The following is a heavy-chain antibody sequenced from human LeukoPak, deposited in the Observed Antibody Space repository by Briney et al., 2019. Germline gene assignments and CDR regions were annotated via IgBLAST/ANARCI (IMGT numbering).Heavy chain of an antibody. CDR1: GFPFSSYA. D-gene: IGHD2-15*01. CDR2: ISDSVGST. CDR3: VRGYSFGPYGMDV. V-gene: IGHV3-64D*09. J-gene: IGHJ6*02. Sequence: GGSLRLSRSASGFPFSSYAMHWVRQAPGKGLEYVSAISDSVGSTYYADSVKGRFTISRDNSKNTLYLQMSSLRAEDTAVYFCVRGYSFGPYGMDVWGQGTTVTVSS.